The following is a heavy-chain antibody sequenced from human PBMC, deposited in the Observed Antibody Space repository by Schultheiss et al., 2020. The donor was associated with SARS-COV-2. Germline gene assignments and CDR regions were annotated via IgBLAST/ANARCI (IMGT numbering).Heavy chain of an antibody. CDR2: IYHSEST. V-gene: IGHV4-30-2*01. CDR3: AREGESFDY. J-gene: IGHJ4*02. CDR1: GGSISSGGYS. Sequence: SETLSLTCAVSGGSISSGGYSWSWIRQPPGKGLEWIGYIYHSESTYYNPSLRSRVTISVDRSKNQLSLDLSSVTAADTAVYYCAREGESFDYWGQGTLVTVSS.